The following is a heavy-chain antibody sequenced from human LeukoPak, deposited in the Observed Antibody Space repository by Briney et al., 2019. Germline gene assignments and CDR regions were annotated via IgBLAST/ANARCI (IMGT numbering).Heavy chain of an antibody. CDR2: ISGSGGST. D-gene: IGHD3-22*01. Sequence: GGSLRLSFAASGFTFSSYAMSWVRQAPGKGLEWVSAISGSGGSTYYADSVKGRFTISRDNSKNTLYLQMNSLRAEDTAVYYCAKEEGYYYDSGGYYVEYFQHWGQGTLVTVSS. CDR3: AKEEGYYYDSGGYYVEYFQH. V-gene: IGHV3-23*01. CDR1: GFTFSSYA. J-gene: IGHJ1*01.